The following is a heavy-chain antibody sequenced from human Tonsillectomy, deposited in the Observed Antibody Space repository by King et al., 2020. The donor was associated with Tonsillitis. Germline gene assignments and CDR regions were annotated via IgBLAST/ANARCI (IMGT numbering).Heavy chain of an antibody. CDR2: IRNNSNTI. CDR3: ARDTSFDWYFDL. Sequence: VQLVESGGGLVQPGGSLRLSCAASVFNFNNYGMNWVRQAPGKGLEWISYIRNNSNTIYYADSVKGRFTISRDNAKNSLFLQMNSLRAEDTAIYYCARDTSFDWYFDLWGRGTLVTVS. CDR1: VFNFNNYG. V-gene: IGHV3-48*04. J-gene: IGHJ2*01.